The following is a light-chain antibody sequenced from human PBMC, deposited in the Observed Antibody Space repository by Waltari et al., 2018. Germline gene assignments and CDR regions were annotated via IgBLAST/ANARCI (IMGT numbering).Light chain of an antibody. CDR2: RET. Sequence: SYEVTQPLSVSVALGQTARITWVGDNIGGRNVHWYQPKPGQAPLLVIYRETNRPPGIPERFSGSNAGNTATLTISRVQDGDEADYYCQVWDSNTEVFGPGTTVSVL. V-gene: IGLV3-9*01. CDR1: NIGGRN. J-gene: IGLJ1*01. CDR3: QVWDSNTEV.